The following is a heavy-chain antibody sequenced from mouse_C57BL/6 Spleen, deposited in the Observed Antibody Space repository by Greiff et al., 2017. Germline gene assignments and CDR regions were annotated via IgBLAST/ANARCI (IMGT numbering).Heavy chain of an antibody. CDR2: IWWDDDK. CDR3: ARIRGDY. J-gene: IGHJ2*01. Sequence: QVTLTASGPGTFQPSQTLSLTRSFSGFSLSSLGMGVGWIRQPSGKGLEWLALIWWDDDKYYNPALKSRLTISKDTSKNRVFLKNANVDTADTATYYCARIRGDYWGQGTTLTVSS. CDR1: GFSLSSLGMG. V-gene: IGHV8-8*01.